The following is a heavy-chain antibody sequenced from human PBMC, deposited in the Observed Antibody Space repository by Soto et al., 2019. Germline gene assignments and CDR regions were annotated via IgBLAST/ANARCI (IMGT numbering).Heavy chain of an antibody. J-gene: IGHJ6*03. V-gene: IGHV4-59*01. Sequence: QVQLQESGPGLVKPSETLSLTCTVSGGSISSYYWSWIRQPPGKGLEWIGYIYYSGSTNYNPSLKSRVTISVDTSMIQFSLKLSSVTAADTAVYYCASAPAHLSLRFLDVYYYYYYMDVWGKGTTVTVSS. CDR2: IYYSGST. CDR1: GGSISSYY. CDR3: ASAPAHLSLRFLDVYYYYYYMDV. D-gene: IGHD3-3*01.